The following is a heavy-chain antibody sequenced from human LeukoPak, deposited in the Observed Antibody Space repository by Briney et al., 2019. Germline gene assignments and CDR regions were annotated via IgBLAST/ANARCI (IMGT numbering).Heavy chain of an antibody. D-gene: IGHD2-8*02. V-gene: IGHV1-46*01. CDR3: AREESGGYFVY. CDR1: GYTFTNYY. J-gene: IGHJ4*02. CDR2: INPTGTST. Sequence: GASVKVSCKASGYTFTNYYMHWVRQAPGQGLEWMGLINPTGTSTNYAQKFRGRVTMTRDTSTTTVYMELSSLRSEDTAVYYCAREESGGYFVYWGQGTLVTVSS.